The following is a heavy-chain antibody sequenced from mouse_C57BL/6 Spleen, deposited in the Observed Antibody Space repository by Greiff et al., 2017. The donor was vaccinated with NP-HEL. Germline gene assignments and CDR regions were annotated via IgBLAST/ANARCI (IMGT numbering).Heavy chain of an antibody. V-gene: IGHV1-4*01. CDR3: AGKSTRASY. Sequence: QVQLQQSGAELVKPGASVKMSCKASGYTFTSYTMHWVKQRPGQGLEWIGYINPSSGYTKYKQKLKDKATLTADKSSSTAYMQLSSLTSEDSAGYYCAGKSTRASYWGQGTTLTVSS. D-gene: IGHD3-1*01. CDR1: GYTFTSYT. CDR2: INPSSGYT. J-gene: IGHJ2*01.